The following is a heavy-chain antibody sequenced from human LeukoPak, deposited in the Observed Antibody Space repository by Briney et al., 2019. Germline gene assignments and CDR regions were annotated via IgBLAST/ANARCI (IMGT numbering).Heavy chain of an antibody. CDR1: GFTFSSYS. CDR2: ISSSSSYI. J-gene: IGHJ4*02. V-gene: IGHV3-21*01. Sequence: AGGSLRLSCAASGFTFSSYSMNWVRQAPGKGLEWVSSISSSSSYIYYADSVKGRFTISRDNAKNSLYLQMNSLRAEDTAVYYCASPRGMGATHRYFDYWGQGTLVTVSS. CDR3: ASPRGMGATHRYFDY. D-gene: IGHD1-26*01.